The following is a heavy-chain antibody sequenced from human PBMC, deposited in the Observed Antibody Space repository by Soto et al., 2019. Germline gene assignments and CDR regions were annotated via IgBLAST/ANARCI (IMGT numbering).Heavy chain of an antibody. V-gene: IGHV1-24*01. CDR2: FDPEDGET. Sequence: ASVKVSCQVSGYTLTELSMHWVRQAPGKGLEWMGGFDPEDGETIYAQKFQGRVTMTEDTSTDTAYLQWRSLKASDSAMYYCATWRGSSWFDYWGQGTQVTVSS. D-gene: IGHD6-13*01. J-gene: IGHJ4*02. CDR3: ATWRGSSWFDY. CDR1: GYTLTELS.